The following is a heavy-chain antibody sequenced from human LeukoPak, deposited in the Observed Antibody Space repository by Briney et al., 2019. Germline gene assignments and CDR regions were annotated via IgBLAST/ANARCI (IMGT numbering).Heavy chain of an antibody. V-gene: IGHV3-30*18. D-gene: IGHD3-10*01. CDR1: GFTFSSYG. J-gene: IGHJ4*02. CDR2: ISYDGSNK. CDR3: AKDPIYYGSGSRLKLYYFDY. Sequence: GGSLRLSCAASGFTFSSYGMHWVRQAPGKGLEWVAVISYDGSNKYYADSVKGRFTISRDNSKNTLYLQMNSLRAEDTAVYYCAKDPIYYGSGSRLKLYYFDYWGQGTLVTVSS.